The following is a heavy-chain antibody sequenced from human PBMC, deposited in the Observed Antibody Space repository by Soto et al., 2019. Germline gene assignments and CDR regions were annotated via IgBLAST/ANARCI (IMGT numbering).Heavy chain of an antibody. CDR1: GFTVSSNY. D-gene: IGHD2-2*02. J-gene: IGHJ5*02. CDR2: IYSGGST. Sequence: GGSLRLSCAASGFTVSSNYMSWVRQAPGKGLEWVSVIYSGGSTYYADSVKGRFTISRDNAKNTLYLQMNSLRAEDTAVYYCVRDHCSNATCYTVWFDPWGQGTKVTVSS. V-gene: IGHV3-53*01. CDR3: VRDHCSNATCYTVWFDP.